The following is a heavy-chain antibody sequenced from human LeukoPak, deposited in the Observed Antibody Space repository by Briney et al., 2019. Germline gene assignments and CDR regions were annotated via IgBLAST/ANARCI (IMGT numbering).Heavy chain of an antibody. V-gene: IGHV3-11*04. CDR2: ISGSGDIR. D-gene: IGHD3-22*01. Sequence: GGSLRLSCAASGFTFSVYFMSWIRQAPGKGLEWVSYISGSGDIRYYADSVKGRFTISRDNAKNSVFLQMNSLRAEDTAVYYCTRDWNYYDSSGYYWGQGTLVAVSS. CDR1: GFTFSVYF. J-gene: IGHJ4*02. CDR3: TRDWNYYDSSGYY.